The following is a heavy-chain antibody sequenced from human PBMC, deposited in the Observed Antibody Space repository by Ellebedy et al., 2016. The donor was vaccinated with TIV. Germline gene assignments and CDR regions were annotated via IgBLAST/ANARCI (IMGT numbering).Heavy chain of an antibody. Sequence: ASVKVSCXASGYTFTSYGISWVRQAPGQGLEWMGWISPYNDNTNYAQKLQGRVTMTTDTSTSTAYMELRSLRSDDTAVYYCARRGGYCTSTSCYYYYGLDVWGQGTTVTVSS. CDR2: ISPYNDNT. CDR3: ARRGGYCTSTSCYYYYGLDV. J-gene: IGHJ6*02. CDR1: GYTFTSYG. V-gene: IGHV1-18*04. D-gene: IGHD2-2*01.